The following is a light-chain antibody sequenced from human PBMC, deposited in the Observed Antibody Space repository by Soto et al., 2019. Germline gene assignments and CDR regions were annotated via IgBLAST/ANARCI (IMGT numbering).Light chain of an antibody. CDR3: AAWDDSLSAFYV. CDR2: RSN. Sequence: QSVLTEQPSAYGTPGQRVTISCSGSSSNIGSNYVYWYQQLPGTAPKLLIYRSNQRPSGVPDRFSGSKSGTSASLAISGLRSEDEADYYCAAWDDSLSAFYVFGTGTKVTVL. J-gene: IGLJ1*01. V-gene: IGLV1-47*01. CDR1: SSNIGSNY.